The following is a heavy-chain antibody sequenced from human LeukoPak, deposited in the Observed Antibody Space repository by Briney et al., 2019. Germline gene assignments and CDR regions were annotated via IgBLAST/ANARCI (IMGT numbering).Heavy chain of an antibody. D-gene: IGHD1-1*01. V-gene: IGHV3-23*01. Sequence: GGSLRLSCGASGFTFSSYAMSWVRQAPGKGLEWVSAISGSGGSTYYADSVKGRFAISRDNSKNTLYLQMNSLRAEDTAVYYCGRRHPTDNWFAPWGQGTLVTVSS. CDR3: GRRHPTDNWFAP. CDR1: GFTFSSYA. J-gene: IGHJ5*02. CDR2: ISGSGGST.